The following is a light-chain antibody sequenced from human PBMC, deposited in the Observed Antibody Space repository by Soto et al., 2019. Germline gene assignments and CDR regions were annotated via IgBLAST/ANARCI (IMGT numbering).Light chain of an antibody. J-gene: IGLJ3*02. CDR1: SSNIGSNT. CDR3: AAWDDSLNGWV. CDR2: SNN. Sequence: QAVVTQPPSASGTPGQRVTISCSGSSSNIGSNTVNWYQQLPGTAPKLLIYSNNQRPSGVPDRFFGSKSGTSASLAISGLQSEDEADYYCAAWDDSLNGWVFGGGTQLTVL. V-gene: IGLV1-44*01.